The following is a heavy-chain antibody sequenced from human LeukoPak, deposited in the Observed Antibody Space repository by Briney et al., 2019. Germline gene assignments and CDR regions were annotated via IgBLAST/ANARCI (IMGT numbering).Heavy chain of an antibody. Sequence: GGSLRLSCAASGFTFTNFWMIWVRQAPGKGLQWVANINEDGSVKYYVGSVEGRFTISRDSAKNSVYLQMNSLRGEDTGVYYCASSNYSSSSSWGQGTLVTVSS. CDR2: INEDGSVK. V-gene: IGHV3-7*01. D-gene: IGHD4-11*01. CDR1: GFTFTNFW. CDR3: ASSNYSSSSS. J-gene: IGHJ5*02.